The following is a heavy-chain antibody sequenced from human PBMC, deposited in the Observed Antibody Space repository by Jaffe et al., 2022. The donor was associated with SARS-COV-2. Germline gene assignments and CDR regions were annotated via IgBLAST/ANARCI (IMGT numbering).Heavy chain of an antibody. D-gene: IGHD3-10*01. Sequence: QLQLQESGPGRVKPSETLSLTCTVSGDSISSNNYYWGWIRQPPGKGLEWIGSIYYSGSSYYNSSLKSRVTTSVDTSKNQFSLKLSSVTAADTAVYYCARHRTPLPGWFGELLYNTFDIWGQGTMVTVSS. CDR2: IYYSGSS. CDR1: GDSISSNNYY. V-gene: IGHV4-39*01. CDR3: ARHRTPLPGWFGELLYNTFDI. J-gene: IGHJ3*02.